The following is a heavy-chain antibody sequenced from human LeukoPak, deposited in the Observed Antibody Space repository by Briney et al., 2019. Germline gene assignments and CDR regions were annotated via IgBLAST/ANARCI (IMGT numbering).Heavy chain of an antibody. CDR2: ISYDGSNK. D-gene: IGHD6-13*01. J-gene: IGHJ4*02. CDR3: ARDGGSSSWYFDY. CDR1: GFTFSRNA. V-gene: IGHV3-30-3*01. Sequence: GGSLRLSCAASGFTFSRNAMHWVRQAPGKGLEWVAVISYDGSNKYYADSVKGRFTISRDNSKNTLYLQMNSLRAEDTAVYYCARDGGSSSWYFDYWGQGTLVTVSS.